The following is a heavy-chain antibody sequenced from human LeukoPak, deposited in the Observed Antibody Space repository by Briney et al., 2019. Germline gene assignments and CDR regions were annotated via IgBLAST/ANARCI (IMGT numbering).Heavy chain of an antibody. D-gene: IGHD3-10*01. CDR3: ARDRRLDGSDQLDS. V-gene: IGHV4-4*07. CDR2: INSNGDT. Sequence: PSETLSLTCTVSGGSISSYHRIWIRQPAGKGLEWIGRINSNGDTVYNPSLKSRATMSLDMTNNQFSLKLSSVTAADAAVYYCARDRRLDGSDQLDSWGPGTLVTVSS. J-gene: IGHJ5*01. CDR1: GGSISSYH.